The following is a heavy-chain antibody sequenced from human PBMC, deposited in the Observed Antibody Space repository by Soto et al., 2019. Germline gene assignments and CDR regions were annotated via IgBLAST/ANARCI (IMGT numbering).Heavy chain of an antibody. V-gene: IGHV3-23*01. Sequence: GGSLRLSCTASEFIFGDAATSSHSRATGKGLEWVSSITYTGVSTYYADSVKGRFTISRDNSRDTLFLQMNSLRAEDTAIYYCAKSSVWYPYFDSWGQGTLVTVSS. J-gene: IGHJ4*02. CDR2: ITYTGVST. D-gene: IGHD6-13*01. CDR1: EFIFGDAA. CDR3: AKSSVWYPYFDS.